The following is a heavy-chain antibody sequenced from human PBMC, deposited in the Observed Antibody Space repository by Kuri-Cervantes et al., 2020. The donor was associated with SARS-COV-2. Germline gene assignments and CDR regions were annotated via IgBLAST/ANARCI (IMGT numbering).Heavy chain of an antibody. V-gene: IGHV4-30-2*01. J-gene: IGHJ4*02. CDR2: IYHSGST. D-gene: IGHD6-13*01. Sequence: LRLSCTVSGGSISSGGYYWSWIRQPPGKGLEWIGYIYHSGSTYYNPSLKSRVTISVDRSKNQFSLKLSSVTAADTAVYYCASGRGSWPAYWGQGTLVTVSS. CDR1: GGSISSGGYY. CDR3: ASGRGSWPAY.